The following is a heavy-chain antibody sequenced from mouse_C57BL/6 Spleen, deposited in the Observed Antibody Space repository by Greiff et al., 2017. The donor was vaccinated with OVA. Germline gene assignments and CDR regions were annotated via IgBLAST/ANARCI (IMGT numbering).Heavy chain of an antibody. CDR3: ARRYYDYDWYFDV. V-gene: IGHV5-4*03. Sequence: EVMLVESGGGLVKPGGSLKLSCAASGFTFSSYAMSWVRQTPEKRLEWVATISDGGSYTYYPDNVKGRFTISRDNAKNNLYLQMSHLKSEDTAMYYCARRYYDYDWYFDVWGTGTTVTVSS. CDR1: GFTFSSYA. J-gene: IGHJ1*03. CDR2: ISDGGSYT. D-gene: IGHD2-4*01.